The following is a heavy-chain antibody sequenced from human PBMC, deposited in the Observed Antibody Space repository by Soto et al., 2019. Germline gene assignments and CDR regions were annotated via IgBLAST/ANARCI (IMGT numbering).Heavy chain of an antibody. CDR2: ITSGCTTK. V-gene: IGHV3-48*01. D-gene: IGHD2-2*01. J-gene: IGHJ4*02. CDR1: GFTFSAYS. Sequence: PGGSLRLSCAASGFTFSAYSRNWVRQAPGKGLEWVSYITSGCTTKYYAGSVKGRFTISRDNAQNSLYLQMNSLRAEDTAIYYCARMSSSVSPGCWGQGTVVTVSS. CDR3: ARMSSSVSPGC.